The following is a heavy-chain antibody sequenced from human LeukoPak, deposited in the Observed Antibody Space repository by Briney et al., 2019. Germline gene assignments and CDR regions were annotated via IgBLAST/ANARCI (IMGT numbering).Heavy chain of an antibody. CDR3: ANLYPRRRIDY. CDR1: GFTFSSYA. Sequence: GGSLRLSCAASGFTFSSYAMSWVRQAPGKGLEWVSAISGSGGSTHYADSVKGRFTISRDNSKNTLYLQMNSLRAENTAVYYCANLYPRRRIDYWGQGTLVTVSS. V-gene: IGHV3-23*01. CDR2: ISGSGGST. D-gene: IGHD2-2*02. J-gene: IGHJ4*02.